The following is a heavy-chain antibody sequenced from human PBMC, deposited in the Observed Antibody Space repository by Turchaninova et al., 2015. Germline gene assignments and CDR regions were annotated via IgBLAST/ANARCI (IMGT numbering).Heavy chain of an antibody. D-gene: IGHD6-13*01. J-gene: IGHJ4*02. Sequence: QVQLVQSGAEVKKPGASVKVSCKASGYTFINFDINWGRQASGQGLEWMGWMNPKSGYTGFAQKFQGRVTLSRDTSINTAYMELSNLRSDDTAVYYCARTAGDLDYWGQGTLVTVSS. V-gene: IGHV1-8*03. CDR1: GYTFINFD. CDR2: MNPKSGYT. CDR3: ARTAGDLDY.